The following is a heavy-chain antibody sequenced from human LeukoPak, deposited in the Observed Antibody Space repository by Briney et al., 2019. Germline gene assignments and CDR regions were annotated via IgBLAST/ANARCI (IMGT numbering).Heavy chain of an antibody. CDR1: GGSFSGYY. V-gene: IGHV4-34*01. J-gene: IGHJ4*02. CDR2: INHSGST. CDR3: ARRDYGDSGYFFDY. Sequence: SETLSLTCAVYGGSFSGYYWSWIRQPPGKGLERIGEINHSGSTNYNPSLKSRVTISVDTSKNQFSLKLSSVTAADTAVYYCARRDYGDSGYFFDYWGQGTLVTVSS. D-gene: IGHD4-17*01.